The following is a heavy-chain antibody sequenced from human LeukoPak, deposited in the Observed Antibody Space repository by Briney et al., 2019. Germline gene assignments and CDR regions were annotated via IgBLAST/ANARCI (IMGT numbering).Heavy chain of an antibody. CDR2: IYSGGST. CDR3: AKKYSTGLDP. V-gene: IGHV3-66*01. CDR1: GFTVSNNY. J-gene: IGHJ5*02. Sequence: PGGSLRLSCAASGFTVSNNYMRWVRQAPGKGLEWVSLIYSGGSTYYADSVKGRFIISRDNSKNTLYLQMNSLRAEDTAIYYCAKKYSTGLDPWGQGTLVTVSS. D-gene: IGHD1-26*01.